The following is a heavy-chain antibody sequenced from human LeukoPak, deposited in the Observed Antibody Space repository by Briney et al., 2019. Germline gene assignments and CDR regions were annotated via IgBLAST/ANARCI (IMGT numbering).Heavy chain of an antibody. J-gene: IGHJ6*03. CDR1: GYTFTSYG. D-gene: IGHD6-13*01. CDR3: ARDQGDSSSWYSFNLDLYYYYYMDV. V-gene: IGHV1-18*01. Sequence: ASVKVSCKASGYTFTSYGISWVRQAPGQGLEWMGWISAYNGITNYAQKLQGRVTMTTDTSTSTAYMELRSLRSYDTAVYYCARDQGDSSSWYSFNLDLYYYYYMDVWGKGTTVTVSS. CDR2: ISAYNGIT.